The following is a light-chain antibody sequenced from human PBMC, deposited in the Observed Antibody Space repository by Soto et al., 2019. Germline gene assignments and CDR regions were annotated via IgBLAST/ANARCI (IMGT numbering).Light chain of an antibody. CDR1: QSVSID. V-gene: IGKV3-15*01. CDR3: QQYKNWPPWT. CDR2: GAS. J-gene: IGKJ1*01. Sequence: EIVMPQSPATLSVSPGDRATLSCRASQSVSIDLAWYQQKPGQAPRLLIYGASTRATGIPARFSGSGSGTEFGLTISILQSEDVAVYYCQQYKNWPPWTFGQGTKVDIK.